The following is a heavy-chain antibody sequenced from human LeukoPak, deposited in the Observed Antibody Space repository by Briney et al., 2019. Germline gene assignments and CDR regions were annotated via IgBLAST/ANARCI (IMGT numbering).Heavy chain of an antibody. CDR3: ARHIDDYGDANFDS. V-gene: IGHV4-59*08. J-gene: IGHJ4*02. CDR2: VYYSGKT. D-gene: IGHD4-17*01. Sequence: SETLSLTCTVSGGSIRNYYWSWIRQPPGKGLEWMGYVYYSGKTKYNPSLKSRVTISADTSKNHISLRLKSVTAADTAVYYCARHIDDYGDANFDSWGQGTLVTVSS. CDR1: GGSIRNYY.